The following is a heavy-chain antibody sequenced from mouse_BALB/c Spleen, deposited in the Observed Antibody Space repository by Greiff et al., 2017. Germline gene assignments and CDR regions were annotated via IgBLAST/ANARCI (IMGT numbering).Heavy chain of an antibody. D-gene: IGHD4-1*01. Sequence: VQLQQSGAELAKPGASVKMSCKASGYTFTSYWMHWVKQRPGQGLEWIGYINPSTGYTEYNQKFKDKATLTADKSSSTAYMQLSSLTSEDSAVYYCARDWDEDYAMDYWGQGTSVTVSS. CDR1: GYTFTSYW. CDR3: ARDWDEDYAMDY. CDR2: INPSTGYT. V-gene: IGHV1-7*01. J-gene: IGHJ4*01.